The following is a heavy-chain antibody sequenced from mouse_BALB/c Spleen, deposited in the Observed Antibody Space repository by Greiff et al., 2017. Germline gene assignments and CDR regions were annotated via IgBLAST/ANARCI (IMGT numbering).Heavy chain of an antibody. Sequence: QVQLQQPGAELVKPGASVKLSCKASGYTFTSYYMYWVKQRPGQGLEWIGGINPSNGGTNFNEKFKSKATLTVDKSSSTAYMQLSSLTSEDSAVYYCTRSDYRYDVPFAYWGQGTLVTVSA. CDR1: GYTFTSYY. CDR2: INPSNGGT. CDR3: TRSDYRYDVPFAY. V-gene: IGHV1S81*02. D-gene: IGHD2-14*01. J-gene: IGHJ3*01.